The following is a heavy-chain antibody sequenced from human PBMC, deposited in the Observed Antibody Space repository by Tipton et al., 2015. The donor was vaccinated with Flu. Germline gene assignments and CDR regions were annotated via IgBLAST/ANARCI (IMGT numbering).Heavy chain of an antibody. CDR2: IYYSGTT. J-gene: IGHJ6*02. D-gene: IGHD1-1*01. CDR3: ARDLWNDRRAYYYYGVDV. Sequence: WVRQAPGKGLEWIGSIYYSGTTYYNPSLKSRVTISVDSSKNEFSLTLASLTAADTAVYYCARDLWNDRRAYYYYGVDVWGQGTTVTVSS. V-gene: IGHV4-39*07.